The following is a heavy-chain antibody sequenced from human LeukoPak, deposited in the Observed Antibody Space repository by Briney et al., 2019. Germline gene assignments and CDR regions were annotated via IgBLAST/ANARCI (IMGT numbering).Heavy chain of an antibody. V-gene: IGHV1-2*02. CDR1: GYTFTGYY. D-gene: IGHD1-26*01. Sequence: GASVKVSCKASGYTFTGYYMHWVRQAPGQGLEWMGWINPNSGGTNYAQKFQGRVTMTRDTPISTAYMELSRLRSDDTAVYYCARRSSGSYQWEFDYWGQGTLVTVSS. CDR3: ARRSSGSYQWEFDY. CDR2: INPNSGGT. J-gene: IGHJ4*02.